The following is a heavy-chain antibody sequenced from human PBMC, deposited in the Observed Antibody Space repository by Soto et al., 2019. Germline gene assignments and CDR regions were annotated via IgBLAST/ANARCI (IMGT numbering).Heavy chain of an antibody. CDR3: ARALPRYCSSTSCYKGYYYYGMDV. CDR2: INPNSGGT. D-gene: IGHD2-2*02. V-gene: IGHV1-2*02. J-gene: IGHJ6*02. Sequence: GASVKVSCKASGYTFTGYYMHWVRQAPGQGLEWMGWINPNSGGTNYAQKFQGRVTMTRDTSISTAYMELSRLRSDDTAVYYCARALPRYCSSTSCYKGYYYYGMDVWGQGTTVTVSS. CDR1: GYTFTGYY.